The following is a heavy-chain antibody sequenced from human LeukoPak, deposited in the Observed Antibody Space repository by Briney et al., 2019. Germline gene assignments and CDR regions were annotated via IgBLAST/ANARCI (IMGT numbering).Heavy chain of an antibody. V-gene: IGHV1-8*01. D-gene: IGHD3-10*01. Sequence: GASVKVSCKASGYTFTSYDINWVRQATGQGLKWMGWMNPNSGNTGYAQKFQGRVTMTRNTSISTAYMELSSLRSEDTAVYYCARSVLLWFGASDPWGQGTLVTVSS. CDR1: GYTFTSYD. J-gene: IGHJ5*02. CDR2: MNPNSGNT. CDR3: ARSVLLWFGASDP.